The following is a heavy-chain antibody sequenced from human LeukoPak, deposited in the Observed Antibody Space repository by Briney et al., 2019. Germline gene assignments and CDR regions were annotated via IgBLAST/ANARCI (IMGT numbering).Heavy chain of an antibody. D-gene: IGHD3-16*01. Sequence: SVKVSCKASGGTFSSYAISWVRQAPGQGLEWMGRIIPIFGTANYAQKFQGRVTITTDESTSTAYMELSSLRSEDTAVYYCARDPFGPKDWFDPWGQGTLVTVSS. V-gene: IGHV1-69*05. J-gene: IGHJ5*02. CDR3: ARDPFGPKDWFDP. CDR1: GGTFSSYA. CDR2: IIPIFGTA.